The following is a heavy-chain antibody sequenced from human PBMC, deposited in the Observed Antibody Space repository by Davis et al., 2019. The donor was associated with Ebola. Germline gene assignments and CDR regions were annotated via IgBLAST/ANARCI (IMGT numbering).Heavy chain of an antibody. D-gene: IGHD6-13*01. J-gene: IGHJ4*02. CDR1: GFTFDDYA. Sequence: GGSLRLSCAASGFTFDDYAMHWVRQAPGKGLEWVSGISWNSGSIGYADSVKGRFTISRDNAKNSLYLQMNSLRDEDTAVYYCAAAAAGTYWGQGTLVTVSS. CDR2: ISWNSGSI. CDR3: AAAAAGTY. V-gene: IGHV3-9*01.